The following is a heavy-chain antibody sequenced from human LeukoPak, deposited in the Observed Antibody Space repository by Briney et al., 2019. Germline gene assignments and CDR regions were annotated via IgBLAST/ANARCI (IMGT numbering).Heavy chain of an antibody. Sequence: GGSLRLSCAASGFTFSSYGMHWVRQAPGKGLEWVAVIWYVGSYQYYADSVRGRFTISSDNSKKTLYLQMNSLRAEDTAVYYCARRLVVITTRIDAFDIWGQGTMVTVSS. V-gene: IGHV3-33*01. D-gene: IGHD3-22*01. CDR2: IWYVGSYQ. J-gene: IGHJ3*02. CDR3: ARRLVVITTRIDAFDI. CDR1: GFTFSSYG.